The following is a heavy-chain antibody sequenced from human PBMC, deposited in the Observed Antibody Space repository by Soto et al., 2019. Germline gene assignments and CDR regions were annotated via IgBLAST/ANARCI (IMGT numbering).Heavy chain of an antibody. CDR3: TKDNNWDDPG. Sequence: GSLRLSCAASGFPFSTNAMTWVRQAPGKGLEWVSIIGGDSRTTFYADSVKGRFTVSRDNSKNTVYLDMNSLRGEDTAIYYCTKDNNWDDPGWGQGTLVTVSS. CDR2: IGGDSRTT. J-gene: IGHJ4*02. V-gene: IGHV3-23*01. CDR1: GFPFSTNA. D-gene: IGHD1-1*01.